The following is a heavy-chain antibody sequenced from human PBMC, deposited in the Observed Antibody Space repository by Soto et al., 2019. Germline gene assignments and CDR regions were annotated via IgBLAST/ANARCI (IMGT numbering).Heavy chain of an antibody. V-gene: IGHV1-46*01. CDR3: ARDFGIAARGLSFDY. CDR2: INPSGGST. CDR1: GYTFTSYY. Sequence: ASVKVSCKASGYTFTSYYMHWVRQAPGQGLEWMGIINPSGGSTSYAQKFQGRVTMTRDTSTSTVYMELSSLRSEDTAVYYCARDFGIAARGLSFDYWGQGTLVTGS. J-gene: IGHJ4*02. D-gene: IGHD6-6*01.